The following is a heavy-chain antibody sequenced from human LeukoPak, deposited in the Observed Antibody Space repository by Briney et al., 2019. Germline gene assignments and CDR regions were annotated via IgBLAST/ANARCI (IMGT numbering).Heavy chain of an antibody. CDR3: ASEMYYYDSSGYPSSEYFQH. V-gene: IGHV4-30-4*01. CDR1: GGSISSGDYY. Sequence: SETLSLTCTVSGGSISSGDYYWSWIRQPPGKGLGWIGYIYYSGSAYYNPSLKSRVTISVDTSKNQFSLKLSSVTAADTAVYYCASEMYYYDSSGYPSSEYFQHWGQGTLVTVSS. D-gene: IGHD3-22*01. CDR2: IYYSGSA. J-gene: IGHJ1*01.